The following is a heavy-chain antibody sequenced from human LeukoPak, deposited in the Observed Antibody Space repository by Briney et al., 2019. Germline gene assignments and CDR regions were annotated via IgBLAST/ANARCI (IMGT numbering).Heavy chain of an antibody. J-gene: IGHJ5*02. CDR3: AKGLYYKDRSGYPA. CDR2: IGYDGSNK. V-gene: IGHV3-30*02. D-gene: IGHD3-22*01. Sequence: PGGSLRLSCAASGFTFTNYGMRWVRQAPGKGLEWVAFIGYDGSNKYYADSVKGRFTVSRDKSKNTLYLQMNSLRTEDTAVYYCAKGLYYKDRSGYPAWGQGTLVTISS. CDR1: GFTFTNYG.